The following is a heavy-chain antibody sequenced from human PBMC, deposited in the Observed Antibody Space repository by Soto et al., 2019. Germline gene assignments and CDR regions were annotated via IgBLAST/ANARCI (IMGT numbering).Heavy chain of an antibody. CDR1: GFTFSSYG. J-gene: IGHJ4*02. CDR3: AKGGYYDSSGYSSFDY. CDR2: ISYDGSNK. Sequence: GGSLRLSCAASGFTFSSYGMHWVRQAPGKGLEWVAVISYDGSNKYYADSVKGRFTISRDNSKNTLYLQMNSLRAEDTAVYYCAKGGYYDSSGYSSFDYWGQGTLVTVSS. V-gene: IGHV3-30*18. D-gene: IGHD3-22*01.